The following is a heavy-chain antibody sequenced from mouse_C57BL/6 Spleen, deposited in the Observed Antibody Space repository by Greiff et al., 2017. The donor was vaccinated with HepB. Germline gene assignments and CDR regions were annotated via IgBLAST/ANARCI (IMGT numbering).Heavy chain of an antibody. Sequence: QVQLQQSGAELVKPGASVKISCKASGYAFSSYWMNWVKQRPGKGLEWIGQIYPGDGDTNYNGKFKGKATLTADKSSSTAYMQLSSLTSEDSAVYFCARHGSSLYAMDYWGQGTSVTVSS. CDR2: IYPGDGDT. D-gene: IGHD1-1*01. CDR3: ARHGSSLYAMDY. CDR1: GYAFSSYW. V-gene: IGHV1-80*01. J-gene: IGHJ4*01.